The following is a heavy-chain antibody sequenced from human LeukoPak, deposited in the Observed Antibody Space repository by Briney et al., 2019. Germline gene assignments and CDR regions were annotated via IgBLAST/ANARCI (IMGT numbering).Heavy chain of an antibody. CDR3: AKGRYSSSSEPADY. CDR1: GFTFSSYG. CDR2: IWYGGSNK. V-gene: IGHV3-30*02. J-gene: IGHJ4*02. D-gene: IGHD6-6*01. Sequence: GGSLRLSCAASGFTFSSYGRDWVRQAPGKGLEWVAVIWYGGSNKYYADSVKGRFTISRDNSKNTLYLQMNSLRAEDTAVYYCAKGRYSSSSEPADYWGQGTLVTVSS.